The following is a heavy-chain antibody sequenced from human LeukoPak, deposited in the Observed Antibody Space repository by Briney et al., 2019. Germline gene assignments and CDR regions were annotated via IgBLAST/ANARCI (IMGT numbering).Heavy chain of an antibody. CDR3: ARDRGWEVFDY. D-gene: IGHD6-19*01. CDR2: IYYSGTT. V-gene: IGHV4-61*01. CDR1: GGSVSSGYYY. J-gene: IGHJ4*02. Sequence: PSETLSLTCAVSGGSVSSGYYYWRWIRQPPGKGLEWIGNIYYSGTTNYNPSLKTRVTISRDTAMNQFSLKLSSVTAADTAVYYCARDRGWEVFDYWGQGILVTVSS.